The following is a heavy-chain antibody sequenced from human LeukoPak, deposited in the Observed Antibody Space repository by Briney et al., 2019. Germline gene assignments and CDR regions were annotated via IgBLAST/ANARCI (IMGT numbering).Heavy chain of an antibody. CDR1: GFTFSSYW. CDR3: AREQGGWYADAFDI. D-gene: IGHD6-19*01. CDR2: IKQDGSEK. V-gene: IGHV3-7*01. Sequence: GGSLRLSCAASGFTFSSYWMSWVRQAPGKGLEWVANIKQDGSEKYYVDSVKGRFTISRDNAKNSLYLQMNSLRAEDTAVYYCAREQGGWYADAFDIWGQGTMVTVSS. J-gene: IGHJ3*02.